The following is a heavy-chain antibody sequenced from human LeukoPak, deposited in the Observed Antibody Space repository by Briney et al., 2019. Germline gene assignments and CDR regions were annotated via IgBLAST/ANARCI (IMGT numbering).Heavy chain of an antibody. CDR2: IYYSGST. J-gene: IGHJ4*02. Sequence: SETLSLTCTVSGGSISSSSYYWGWIRQPPGKGLEWIGSIYYSGSTYYNPSLKSRVTISVDTSKNQFSLKLSSVTAADTAVYYCARPLRGAAAGPDFDYWGQRTLVTVSS. V-gene: IGHV4-39*01. CDR3: ARPLRGAAAGPDFDY. D-gene: IGHD6-13*01. CDR1: GGSISSSSYY.